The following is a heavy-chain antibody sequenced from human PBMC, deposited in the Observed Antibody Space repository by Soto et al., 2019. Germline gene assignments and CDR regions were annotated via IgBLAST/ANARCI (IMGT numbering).Heavy chain of an antibody. V-gene: IGHV1-18*01. D-gene: IGHD4-4*01. CDR1: GYTFTSYG. J-gene: IGHJ6*03. Sequence: ASVKVSCKASGYTFTSYGISWVRQAPGQGLEWMGWISAYNGNTNYAQKLQGRVTMTTDTSTSTAYMELRSLRSDDTAVYYCARELHNYYYYYMDVWGKGTTVTVSS. CDR3: ARELHNYYYYYMDV. CDR2: ISAYNGNT.